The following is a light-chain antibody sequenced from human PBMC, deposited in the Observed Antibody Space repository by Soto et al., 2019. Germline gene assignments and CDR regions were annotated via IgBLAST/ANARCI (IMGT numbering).Light chain of an antibody. CDR2: AAS. CDR3: LHDYSFPWT. Sequence: AIQMTQAPSSLSASVTDRVTITCRASQDIKNDLGWYQQKPGKAPELLIYAASSLQSGVPSRFSGSRSGTHFTLTISSLQREDVATYYCLHDYSFPWTFGQGTKVEIK. V-gene: IGKV1-6*01. CDR1: QDIKND. J-gene: IGKJ1*01.